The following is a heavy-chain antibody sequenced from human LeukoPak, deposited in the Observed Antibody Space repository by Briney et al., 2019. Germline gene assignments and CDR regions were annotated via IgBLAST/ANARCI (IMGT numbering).Heavy chain of an antibody. V-gene: IGHV1-8*01. CDR2: MNPNSGNT. Sequence: ASVKVSCKASGYTFTSYDINWVRQATGQGLEWMGWMNPNSGNTGYAQKFQGRDTMTRNTSISTAYMELSSLRSEDTAVYYCARDPTTVTKGFDIWGQGTMVTVSS. J-gene: IGHJ3*02. D-gene: IGHD4-17*01. CDR3: ARDPTTVTKGFDI. CDR1: GYTFTSYD.